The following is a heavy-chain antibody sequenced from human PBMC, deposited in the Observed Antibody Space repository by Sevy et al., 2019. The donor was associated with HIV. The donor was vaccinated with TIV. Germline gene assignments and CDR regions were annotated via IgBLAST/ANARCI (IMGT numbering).Heavy chain of an antibody. CDR1: GGSISSYY. J-gene: IGHJ4*02. Sequence: SETLSLTCTVSGGSISSYYWSWVRQPPGKGLEWIGYIYYSGSTNYNPSLKSRVTISVDTSKNQFSLKLSSVTAAETAVYYCARNYYDSSGYYPYFDYWGQGTLVTVSS. D-gene: IGHD3-22*01. CDR2: IYYSGST. CDR3: ARNYYDSSGYYPYFDY. V-gene: IGHV4-59*01.